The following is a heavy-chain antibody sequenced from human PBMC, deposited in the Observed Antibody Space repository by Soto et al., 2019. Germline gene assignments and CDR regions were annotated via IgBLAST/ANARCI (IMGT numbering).Heavy chain of an antibody. CDR3: ATDRPGDRITIFGVVIGAAFDI. V-gene: IGHV1-24*01. J-gene: IGHJ3*02. CDR1: GYTLTELS. CDR2: FAPEDGET. D-gene: IGHD3-3*01. Sequence: QVQLVQSGAEVKKPGASVKVSCKVSGYTLTELSMHWVRQAPGQGPEWLGGFAPEDGETIYAQQLQGRVTMTEDTSTDTDYMELSSLRSEDTAEYDCATDRPGDRITIFGVVIGAAFDIWGQGTMVTVSS.